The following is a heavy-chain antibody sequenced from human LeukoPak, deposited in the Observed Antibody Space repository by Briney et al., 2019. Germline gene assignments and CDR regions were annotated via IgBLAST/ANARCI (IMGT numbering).Heavy chain of an antibody. V-gene: IGHV3-7*01. CDR2: IKKDGSEK. J-gene: IGHJ3*02. Sequence: GGSLRLSCAASGFTFSSYWMAWVRQAPGKGLEWVGNIKKDGSEKNYVDSVKGRLTMSRDNAKNLLYLQMNSLRAEDTAVYYCSNYYDRSGYYAFDTWGQGTMVTVSS. CDR1: GFTFSSYW. D-gene: IGHD3-22*01. CDR3: SNYYDRSGYYAFDT.